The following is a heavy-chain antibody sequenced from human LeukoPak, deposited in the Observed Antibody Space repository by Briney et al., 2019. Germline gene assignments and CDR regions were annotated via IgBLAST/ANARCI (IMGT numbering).Heavy chain of an antibody. CDR1: GFSVNTNY. V-gene: IGHV3-66*01. Sequence: GGSLRLSCAASGFSVNTNYMTWVRQAPGKGLEWVSVLYSGGGAYYADSVKDRFTISRDYSQNTLLLQMNSLRAEDTALYYCARGKTSDDIVEDAFDIWGQGTMVAVSS. CDR3: ARGKTSDDIVEDAFDI. J-gene: IGHJ3*02. CDR2: LYSGGGA. D-gene: IGHD2-15*01.